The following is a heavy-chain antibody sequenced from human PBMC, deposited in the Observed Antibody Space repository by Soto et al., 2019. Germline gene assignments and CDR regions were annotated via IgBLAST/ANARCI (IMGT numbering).Heavy chain of an antibody. CDR3: ARARPILGAKTFFDY. J-gene: IGHJ4*02. V-gene: IGHV4-31*03. Sequence: QVQLQESGPGLVKPSQTLSLTCRVSGDSVSSGVDFWSWIRQPPGKGLEWIGYVSYPGNTYYNPSLKSRVTILIDTSKHQFSLNLKSVTAADTAVYYCARARPILGAKTFFDYWGQGTVVTVSS. CDR2: VSYPGNT. D-gene: IGHD1-26*01. CDR1: GDSVSSGVDF.